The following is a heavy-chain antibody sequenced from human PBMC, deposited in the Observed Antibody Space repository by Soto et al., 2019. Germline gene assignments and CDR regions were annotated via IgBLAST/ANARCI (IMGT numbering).Heavy chain of an antibody. V-gene: IGHV3-7*01. CDR2: IKQDGSEK. J-gene: IGHJ6*03. CDR3: ARLTITYYYYYMDV. D-gene: IGHD1-20*01. Sequence: GGSLRLSCAASGFTFSSYWMSWVRQAPGKGLEWVANIKQDGSEKYYVDSVKGRFTISRDNAKNSLYLQMNSLRAEDTAVYYCARLTITYYYYYMDVWGKGTTVTVSS. CDR1: GFTFSSYW.